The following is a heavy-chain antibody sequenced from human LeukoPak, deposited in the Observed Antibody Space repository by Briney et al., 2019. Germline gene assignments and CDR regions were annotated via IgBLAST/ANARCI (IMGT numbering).Heavy chain of an antibody. CDR2: ISWNSGSI. D-gene: IGHD3-9*01. V-gene: IGHV3-9*01. CDR3: AKDAYDALTGYLGY. J-gene: IGHJ4*02. Sequence: GRSLRLSCAASGFTFDDYAMHWVRQAPGKGLEWVSGISWNSGSIGYADSVKGRFTISRDNAKNSLYLQMNSLRAEDTALYYCAKDAYDALTGYLGYWGQGTLVTVSS. CDR1: GFTFDDYA.